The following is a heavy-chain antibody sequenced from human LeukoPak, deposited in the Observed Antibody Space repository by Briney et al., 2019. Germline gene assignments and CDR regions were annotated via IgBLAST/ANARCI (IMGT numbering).Heavy chain of an antibody. CDR1: GFTFSSYA. D-gene: IGHD1-26*01. Sequence: GGSLRLSCAASGFTFSSYAMNWVRQAPGKGLERVANIKQDGSLKYYVDSVKGRFTISRDNAKNSLYLQMNSLRAEDTAVYYCARGGAYFWGQGTLVTVSS. CDR2: IKQDGSLK. J-gene: IGHJ4*02. V-gene: IGHV3-7*01. CDR3: ARGGAYF.